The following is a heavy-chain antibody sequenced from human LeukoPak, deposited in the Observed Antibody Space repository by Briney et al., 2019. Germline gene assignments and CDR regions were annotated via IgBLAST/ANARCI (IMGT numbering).Heavy chain of an antibody. Sequence: PSQTLSLTCTVSGGSICSGSYYWSWIRQPAGKGLEWIGRIYTSGSTNYNPSLKSRVTISVDTSKNQFSLKLSSVTAADTAVYYCARDQKRVNWFDPWGQGTLVTVSS. CDR2: IYTSGST. CDR3: ARDQKRVNWFDP. J-gene: IGHJ5*02. CDR1: GGSICSGSYY. V-gene: IGHV4-61*02.